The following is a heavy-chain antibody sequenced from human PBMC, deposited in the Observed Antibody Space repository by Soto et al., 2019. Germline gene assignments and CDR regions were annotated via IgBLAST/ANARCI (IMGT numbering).Heavy chain of an antibody. CDR2: IRSKAHSYAK. CDR1: GFTFSGFT. CDR3: TGLSVYGDYSFHCYY. V-gene: IGHV3-73*01. Sequence: EVQLVESGGGLVQPGGSLKLACAASGFTFSGFTMHWVRQASGKGLEWVGRIRSKAHSYAKTYAASVKGRFTISRDDSHNPAHLQMNSLSTADPAVSHCTGLSVYGDYSFHCYYWGQGTLVAVSS. D-gene: IGHD4-17*01. J-gene: IGHJ4*02.